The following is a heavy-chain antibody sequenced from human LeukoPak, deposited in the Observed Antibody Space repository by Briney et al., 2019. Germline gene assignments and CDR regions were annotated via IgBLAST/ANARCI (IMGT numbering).Heavy chain of an antibody. CDR1: GFTFNTYG. J-gene: IGHJ4*02. CDR3: AKEIGDPGATTDY. D-gene: IGHD4-17*01. V-gene: IGHV3-30*02. CDR2: IRFDGSNK. Sequence: PGGSLRLSCAASGFTFNTYGMHWFRQAPGKGLEWVTFIRFDGSNKDYADSVKGRFTISRDNSKNTLYLQMHSLRPEDTAMYYCAKEIGDPGATTDYWGQGTQVTVSS.